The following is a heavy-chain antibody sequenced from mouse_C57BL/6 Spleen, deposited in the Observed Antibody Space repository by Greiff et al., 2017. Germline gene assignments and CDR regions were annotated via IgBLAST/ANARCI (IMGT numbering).Heavy chain of an antibody. CDR3: ARGARNDYVHFDY. CDR1: GFSLSTSGMG. CDR2: TYWDDDK. V-gene: IGHV8-12*01. D-gene: IGHD2-4*01. Sequence: ESGPGILQPSQTLSLTCSFSGFSLSTSGMGVGWIRQPPGKGLEWLAHTYWDDDKRYNPFPKSRLTITKDTSRNQVFLKITSVDTADTSTYYCARGARNDYVHFDYWGQGTTLTVSS. J-gene: IGHJ2*01.